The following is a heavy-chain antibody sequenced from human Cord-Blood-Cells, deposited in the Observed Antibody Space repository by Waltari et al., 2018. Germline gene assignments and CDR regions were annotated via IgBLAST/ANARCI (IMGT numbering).Heavy chain of an antibody. D-gene: IGHD3-22*01. Sequence: QVQLQQWGAGLLKPSETLSLTCAVYGGSFSGYYWSWIRQPPGKGLEWIGEINHRGSTNYNPAIKSRVTISVDTSKNQFSLKLSSVTAADTAVYYCARRERYYDSSGYYFDYWGQGTLVTVSS. CDR3: ARRERYYDSSGYYFDY. CDR1: GGSFSGYY. J-gene: IGHJ4*02. CDR2: INHRGST. V-gene: IGHV4-34*01.